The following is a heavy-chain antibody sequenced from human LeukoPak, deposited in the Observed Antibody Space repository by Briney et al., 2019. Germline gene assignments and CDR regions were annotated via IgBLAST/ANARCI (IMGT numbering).Heavy chain of an antibody. V-gene: IGHV3-33*01. D-gene: IGHD6-19*01. Sequence: GGSLRLSCAASGFIFSSYGMHWVRQAPGKGLEWVAVIWYDGSNKYHADSVKGRFTISRDNSKNTLYLQMNSLRAEDTAVYYCARVAEQWLMSIDYWGQGTLVTVSS. J-gene: IGHJ4*02. CDR3: ARVAEQWLMSIDY. CDR2: IWYDGSNK. CDR1: GFIFSSYG.